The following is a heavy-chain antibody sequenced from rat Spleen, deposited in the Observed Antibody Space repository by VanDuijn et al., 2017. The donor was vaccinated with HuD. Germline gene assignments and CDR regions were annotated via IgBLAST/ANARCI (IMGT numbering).Heavy chain of an antibody. Sequence: EVQLVESDGGLVQPGRSLKLSCAASGFIFSDYYLAWVRPAPSKGLEWVATISYDGSTTYYRDSVKGRFTISRDNAKSTLYLQMDSLRSEDTATYYCATQDYGNYSERPFAYWGQGTLVTVSS. CDR2: ISYDGSTT. CDR3: ATQDYGNYSERPFAY. CDR1: GFIFSDYY. V-gene: IGHV5-29*01. J-gene: IGHJ3*01. D-gene: IGHD1-11*01.